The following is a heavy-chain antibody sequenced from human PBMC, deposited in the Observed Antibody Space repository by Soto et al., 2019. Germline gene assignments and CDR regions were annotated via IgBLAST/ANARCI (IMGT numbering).Heavy chain of an antibody. CDR2: ITSSGDTI. V-gene: IGHV3-11*01. CDR1: EITLSDYY. J-gene: IGHJ4*02. D-gene: IGHD6-19*01. Sequence: QVQLVESGGGLVKPGGSLRLSCAASEITLSDYYMTWIRQAPGKGLEWVSYITSSGDTIYYADSVKGRFTISRDNAKNSLYLQMNSLRAEDTAVYYCASGAVAGTDEYWGQGTLVTVSS. CDR3: ASGAVAGTDEY.